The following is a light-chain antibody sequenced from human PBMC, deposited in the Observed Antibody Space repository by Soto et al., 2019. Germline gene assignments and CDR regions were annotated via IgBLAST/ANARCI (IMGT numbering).Light chain of an antibody. J-gene: IGLJ2*01. CDR3: QSYDSSLSGTV. V-gene: IGLV1-40*01. CDR1: SSNIGAGYD. Sequence: QSVLTQPPSVSGAPGQRVTISCTGSSSNIGAGYDVNWYQQLPGTAPKLLIYANNNRPSGVPDRFSGSKYGTSASLAITGLQAEDEADYYCQSYDSSLSGTVFGGGTKLTVL. CDR2: ANN.